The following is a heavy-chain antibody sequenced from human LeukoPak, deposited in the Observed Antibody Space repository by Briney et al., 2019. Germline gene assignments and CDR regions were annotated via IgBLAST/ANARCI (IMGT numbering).Heavy chain of an antibody. CDR2: ISSSGSYT. CDR3: ARESSGWCHFDY. J-gene: IGHJ4*02. V-gene: IGHV3-11*06. CDR1: GFTFSDYY. D-gene: IGHD6-19*01. Sequence: GGSLRLSCAASGFTFSDYYMSWIRQAPGKGLEWVSYISSSGSYTNYADSVKGRFTISRDNAKNSLYLQMNSLRAEDTAVYYCARESSGWCHFDYWGQGTLVTVSS.